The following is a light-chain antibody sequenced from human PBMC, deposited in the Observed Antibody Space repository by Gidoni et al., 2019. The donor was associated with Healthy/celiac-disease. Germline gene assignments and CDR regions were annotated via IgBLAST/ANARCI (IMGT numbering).Light chain of an antibody. CDR1: QSNSSY. CDR3: QQSYSTPPWT. CDR2: AAS. J-gene: IGKJ2*02. V-gene: IGKV1-39*01. Sequence: DIQMTQSPSSLSASVGDRVTITCRASQSNSSYLNWYQQKPGKAPKLLIYAASSLQSGVPSRFSGSGSGTDFTLTISSLQPEDFATYYCQQSYSTPPWTFGQGTKLEIK.